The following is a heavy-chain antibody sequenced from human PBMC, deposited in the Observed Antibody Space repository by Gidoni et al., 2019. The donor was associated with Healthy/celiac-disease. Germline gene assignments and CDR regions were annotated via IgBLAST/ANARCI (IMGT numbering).Heavy chain of an antibody. J-gene: IGHJ2*01. CDR2: IYPGDSDT. D-gene: IGHD3-22*01. V-gene: IGHV5-51*01. Sequence: VQLVQSGAEVKKPGESLKISCKGSGYSFTSYWIGWVRQMPGKGLEWMGIIYPGDSDTRYSPSFQGQVTISADKSISTAYLQWSSLKASDTAMYYCARPPTYDSSGYYLDWYFDLWGRGTLVTVSS. CDR1: GYSFTSYW. CDR3: ARPPTYDSSGYYLDWYFDL.